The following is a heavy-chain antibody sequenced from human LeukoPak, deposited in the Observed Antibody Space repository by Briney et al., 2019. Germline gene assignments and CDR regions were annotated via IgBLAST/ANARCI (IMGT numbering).Heavy chain of an antibody. J-gene: IGHJ6*02. Sequence: PGGSPRLSCAASGFTFSTHWMYWVRQAPGKEFVWVSRISGDGSLTSYADSVRGRFTISRDNAKETLYLQMTSLRVEDTAVYSCASLLTPYHGSGGGGMDVWGQGTTVTVSS. CDR3: ASLLTPYHGSGGGGMDV. CDR2: ISGDGSLT. D-gene: IGHD3-10*01. V-gene: IGHV3-74*01. CDR1: GFTFSTHW.